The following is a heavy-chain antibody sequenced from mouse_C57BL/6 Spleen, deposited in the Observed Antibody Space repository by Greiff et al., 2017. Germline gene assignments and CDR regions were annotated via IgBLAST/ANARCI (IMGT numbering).Heavy chain of an antibody. J-gene: IGHJ3*01. CDR1: GFTFSSYA. Sequence: EVHLVESGGGLVKPGGSLKLSCAASGFTFSSYAMSWVRQTPEKRLEWVATISDGGSYTYYPDNVKGRFTISRDNAKNNLYLQMSHLKSEDTAMYYCARDEDYYDDGAWFAYWGQGTLVTVSA. CDR3: ARDEDYYDDGAWFAY. CDR2: ISDGGSYT. D-gene: IGHD1-1*01. V-gene: IGHV5-4*01.